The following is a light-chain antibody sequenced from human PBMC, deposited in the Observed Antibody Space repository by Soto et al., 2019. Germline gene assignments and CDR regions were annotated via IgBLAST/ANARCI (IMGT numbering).Light chain of an antibody. V-gene: IGLV3-1*01. Sequence: SYELTQPPSVSVSPGQTASISCSGATLRSRYIAWFQQRPGQSPLVVIFQDSKRPSGIPARFSGSYSGNTATLTITETQNLDEADYFCQTWDGNTVVFGGGTKLT. CDR3: QTWDGNTVV. CDR2: QDS. J-gene: IGLJ2*01. CDR1: TLRSRY.